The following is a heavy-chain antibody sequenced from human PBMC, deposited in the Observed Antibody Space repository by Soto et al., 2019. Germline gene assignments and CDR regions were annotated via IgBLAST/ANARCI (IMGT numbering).Heavy chain of an antibody. CDR2: ISAYNGNT. CDR1: GYTFTSYG. D-gene: IGHD1-1*01. CDR3: ARVVGSWNGYGMDV. Sequence: GASVKVSCKASGYTFTSYGINWVRQAPGQRLEWMGWISAYNGNTNYAQKLQGRVTMTTDTSPSTAYMELRSLRSDDTAVYYWARVVGSWNGYGMDVWGQGTTVTVSS. V-gene: IGHV1-18*04. J-gene: IGHJ6*02.